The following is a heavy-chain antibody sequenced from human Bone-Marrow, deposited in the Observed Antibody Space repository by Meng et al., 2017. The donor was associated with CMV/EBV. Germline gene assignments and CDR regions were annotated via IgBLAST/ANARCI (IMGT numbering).Heavy chain of an antibody. D-gene: IGHD2-21*01. CDR1: GGNFSSYT. CDR2: IIPILGIA. CDR3: ARDWVCGGDCCYFDS. J-gene: IGHJ4*02. Sequence: SVKVTCKASGGNFSSYTISWVRQAPGQGLEWMGRIIPILGIANYAQKFQGRVTITADKSTSTAYMELSSLTSDDTAIYYCARDWVCGGDCCYFDSWGQGTLVTVSS. V-gene: IGHV1-69*04.